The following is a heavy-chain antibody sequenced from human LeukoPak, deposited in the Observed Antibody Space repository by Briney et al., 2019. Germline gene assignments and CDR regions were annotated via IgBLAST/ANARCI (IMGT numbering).Heavy chain of an antibody. CDR2: IYHSGST. V-gene: IGHV4-38-2*02. CDR1: GGSISSYY. Sequence: SSETLSLTCTVSGGSISSYYWGWIRQPPGKGLEWIGSIYHSGSTYYNPSLKSRVTISVDTSKNQFSLKLSSVTAADTAVYYCARAVPTYDFWSGYLDYWGQGTLVTVSS. D-gene: IGHD3-3*01. CDR3: ARAVPTYDFWSGYLDY. J-gene: IGHJ4*02.